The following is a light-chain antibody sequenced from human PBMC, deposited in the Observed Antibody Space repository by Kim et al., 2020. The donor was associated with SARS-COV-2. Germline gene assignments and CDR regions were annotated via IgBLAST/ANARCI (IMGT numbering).Light chain of an antibody. CDR1: SGHSSYA. CDR2: LNSDGSH. Sequence: SVKPTCTLSSGHSSYAIAWHQQQPEKGPRYLMKLNSDGSHSKGDGIPDRFSGSSSGAERYLTISSLQSEDEADYYCQTWGTGIWVFGTGTKVTVL. CDR3: QTWGTGIWV. J-gene: IGLJ1*01. V-gene: IGLV4-69*01.